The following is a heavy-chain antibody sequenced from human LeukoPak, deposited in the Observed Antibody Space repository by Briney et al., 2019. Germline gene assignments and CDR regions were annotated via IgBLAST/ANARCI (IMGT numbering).Heavy chain of an antibody. Sequence: GGSLRLSCAASGFTFSSYWMSWVRQAPGKGLEWVANIKQDGSEKYYVDSVKGRFTISRGNSENTLYLQMNSLRAEDTAVYYCAKCKTTGVVTIKNPFDYWGQGTLVTVSS. J-gene: IGHJ4*02. D-gene: IGHD4-23*01. CDR3: AKCKTTGVVTIKNPFDY. V-gene: IGHV3-7*03. CDR1: GFTFSSYW. CDR2: IKQDGSEK.